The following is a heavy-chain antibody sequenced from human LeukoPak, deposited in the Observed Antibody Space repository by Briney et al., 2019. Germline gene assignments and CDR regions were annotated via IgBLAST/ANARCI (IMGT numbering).Heavy chain of an antibody. Sequence: SVTVSCKASGGTFSSYAISWVRQAPGQGLEWMGGIIPIFGTANYAQKFQGRVTITADESTSTAYMELSSLRSEDTAVYYCARDPTPYCGGDCYPGPQYNWFDPWGQGTLVTVSS. D-gene: IGHD2-21*02. CDR3: ARDPTPYCGGDCYPGPQYNWFDP. V-gene: IGHV1-69*01. CDR2: IIPIFGTA. J-gene: IGHJ5*02. CDR1: GGTFSSYA.